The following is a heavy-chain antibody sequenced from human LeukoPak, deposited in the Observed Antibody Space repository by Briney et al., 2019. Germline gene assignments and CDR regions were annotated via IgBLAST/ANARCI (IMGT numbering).Heavy chain of an antibody. V-gene: IGHV5-51*01. CDR3: ARHPSGYSSSWYPY. Sequence: GESLKISCKGSGYSFSSYWIGWVRQMPGKGLEWMGIIYPGDSDTKYSPSFQGQVIISADKSISTAYLQWSSLKASDTAMYYCARHPSGYSSSWYPYWGQGTLVTVSS. CDR1: GYSFSSYW. D-gene: IGHD6-13*01. CDR2: IYPGDSDT. J-gene: IGHJ4*02.